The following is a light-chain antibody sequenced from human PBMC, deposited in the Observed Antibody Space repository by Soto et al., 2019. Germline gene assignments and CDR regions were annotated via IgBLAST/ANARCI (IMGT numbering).Light chain of an antibody. J-gene: IGLJ3*02. V-gene: IGLV2-11*01. CDR2: DGS. CDR3: CSCAGNGTVV. CDR1: SSDVGGYIY. Sequence: QSALTQPRSVSGSPGQSVTISCTGTSSDVGGYIYVSWYQQYPVKAPKVMIYDGSRRPSGVADRFSGSKSGNTASLTISGLEAEDEDDSDCCSCAGNGTVVFGGGTKLTVL.